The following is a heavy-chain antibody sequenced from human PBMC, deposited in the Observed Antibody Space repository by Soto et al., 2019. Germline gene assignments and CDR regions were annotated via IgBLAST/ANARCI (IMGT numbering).Heavy chain of an antibody. Sequence: TLSLTCAVYGGSFSGYYWSCIRQPPGKLLEWIGEINHSGSTNYKPSLKSRVTISVDTSKNQYSLKLSSVTAADAAVYHCARYRPRGMVRGVACAPRSYYYGMDVWGQGTTVAV. CDR3: ARYRPRGMVRGVACAPRSYYYGMDV. J-gene: IGHJ6*02. CDR2: INHSGST. CDR1: GGSFSGYY. V-gene: IGHV4-34*01. D-gene: IGHD3-10*01.